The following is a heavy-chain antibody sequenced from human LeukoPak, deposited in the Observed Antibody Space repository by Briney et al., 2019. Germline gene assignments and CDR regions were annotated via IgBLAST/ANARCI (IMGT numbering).Heavy chain of an antibody. V-gene: IGHV3-21*01. J-gene: IGHJ4*02. CDR3: ARDQSGIAAGALSD. Sequence: GGSLRLSCAASGFTFSSYSMNWVRQAPGKGLEWVSSISSSSSYIYYADSVKGRFPISRDNAKNSLYLQMNSLRAEDTAVYYCARDQSGIAAGALSDWGQGTLVTVSS. CDR1: GFTFSSYS. CDR2: ISSSSSYI. D-gene: IGHD6-13*01.